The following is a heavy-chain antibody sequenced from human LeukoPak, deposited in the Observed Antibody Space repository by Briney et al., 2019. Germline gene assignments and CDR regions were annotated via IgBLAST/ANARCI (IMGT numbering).Heavy chain of an antibody. V-gene: IGHV4-59*08. D-gene: IGHD1-26*01. CDR1: GVSISSYY. CDR2: IYYSGST. Sequence: SETLSLTCTVSGVSISSYYWSWIRQPPGKGLEWIGYIYYSGSTNYNPSLKSRVTISVDTSKNQFSLKLSSVTAADTAVYYCATRMSGSYYGNWGQGTLVTVSS. J-gene: IGHJ4*02. CDR3: ATRMSGSYYGN.